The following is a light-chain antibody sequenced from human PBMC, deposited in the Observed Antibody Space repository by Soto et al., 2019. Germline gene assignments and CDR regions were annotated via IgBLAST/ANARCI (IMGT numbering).Light chain of an antibody. CDR2: GAS. V-gene: IGKV3-20*01. Sequence: EIVLTQSPGILTLSLGERATLSCRASQTVHSNYLAWYQQKPGQAPRLLIHGASSRATDIPGRFSGSGSGTDFTLTISRLEPEDFAVYYCQHYGSAPRTFGQGTKVDI. CDR1: QTVHSNY. CDR3: QHYGSAPRT. J-gene: IGKJ1*01.